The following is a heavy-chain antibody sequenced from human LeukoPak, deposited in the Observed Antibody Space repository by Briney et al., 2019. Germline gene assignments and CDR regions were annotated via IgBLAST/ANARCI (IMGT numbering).Heavy chain of an antibody. J-gene: IGHJ3*02. D-gene: IGHD6-13*01. CDR2: IYPGDSDT. Sequence: GESLKISCKGSGYSFTSYRIGWVRQMPGKGLEWMGIIYPGDSDTRYSPSFEGQVTISADKSITTAYLHWSSLKASDTAMYFCARHLKAAPGSDHAFDIWGQGTMVTVSS. CDR1: GYSFTSYR. CDR3: ARHLKAAPGSDHAFDI. V-gene: IGHV5-51*01.